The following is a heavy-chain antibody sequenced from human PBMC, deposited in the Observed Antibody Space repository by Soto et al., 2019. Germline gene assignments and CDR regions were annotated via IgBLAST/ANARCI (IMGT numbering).Heavy chain of an antibody. Sequence: EVQLLESGGGLVQPGGSLRLSCAASGFTFSSYAMSWVRQAPGKGLEWVSAISGSGGSTYYADSVKGRFTISRDNSKNTLYLQMNSLRAEDTAVYYCAKDQARVVAAAGDYFDYWGQGTLVTVSS. J-gene: IGHJ4*02. CDR1: GFTFSSYA. CDR3: AKDQARVVAAAGDYFDY. V-gene: IGHV3-23*01. D-gene: IGHD6-13*01. CDR2: ISGSGGST.